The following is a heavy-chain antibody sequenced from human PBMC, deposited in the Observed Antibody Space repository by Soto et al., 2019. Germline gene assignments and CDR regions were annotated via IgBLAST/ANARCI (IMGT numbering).Heavy chain of an antibody. CDR3: ARGGGLVSYYYGSGSYYGADAFDI. J-gene: IGHJ3*02. D-gene: IGHD3-10*01. CDR1: GGSISSYY. V-gene: IGHV4-59*01. CDR2: IYYSGST. Sequence: SETLSLTCTVSGGSISSYYWSWIRQPPGKGLEWIGYIYYSGSTNYNPSLKCRVTISVDTSKNQFSLKLSSVTAADTAVYYCARGGGLVSYYYGSGSYYGADAFDIWGQGTMVSVSS.